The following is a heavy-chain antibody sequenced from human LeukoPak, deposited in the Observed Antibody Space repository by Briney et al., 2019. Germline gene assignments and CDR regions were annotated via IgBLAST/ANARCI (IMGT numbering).Heavy chain of an antibody. V-gene: IGHV4-30-2*01. CDR3: ASAYGDYGPLYFDY. Sequence: SETLSLTCAVSGGSISSDDYSWNWIRQPPGKGLEWIGYIYHSGSTYYNPSLKSRVTLSLDKSKNQSSLKLSSVTAADTAVYYCASAYGDYGPLYFDYWGQGTLVTVSS. J-gene: IGHJ4*02. CDR1: GGSISSDDYS. D-gene: IGHD4-17*01. CDR2: IYHSGST.